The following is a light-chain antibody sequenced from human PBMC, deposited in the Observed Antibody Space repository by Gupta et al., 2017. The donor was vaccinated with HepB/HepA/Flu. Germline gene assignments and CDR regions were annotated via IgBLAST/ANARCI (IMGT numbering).Light chain of an antibody. CDR1: QTIRSL. CDR2: AVS. CDR3: QQSDSFPLT. V-gene: IGKV1-12*01. J-gene: IGKJ4*01. Sequence: DIQMTQSPSSVSASVGDSVTITCRASQTIRSLVSWYQQKPGQAPNLLIHAVSTLQSGVPLRFSGSGSGTXFTLTIXGLQPEDFASYFCQQSDSFPLTFGXGTKVEIK.